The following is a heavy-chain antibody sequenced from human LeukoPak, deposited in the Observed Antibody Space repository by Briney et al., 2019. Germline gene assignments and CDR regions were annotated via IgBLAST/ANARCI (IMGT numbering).Heavy chain of an antibody. CDR2: IRSDGSKT. CDR3: AKGRGKDGQNLFDY. J-gene: IGHJ4*02. D-gene: IGHD5-24*01. Sequence: GGSLRLSCAASGFTFSIYGMHWVRQAPGKGLEWVTFIRSDGSKTHYADSVKGRFTISRDNSKNTLFLQIDNLRVDDTAVYYCAKGRGKDGQNLFDYWGQGTLITVSS. CDR1: GFTFSIYG. V-gene: IGHV3-30*02.